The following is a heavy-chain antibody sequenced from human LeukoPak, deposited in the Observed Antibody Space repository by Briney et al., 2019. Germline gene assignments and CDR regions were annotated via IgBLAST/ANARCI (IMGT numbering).Heavy chain of an antibody. CDR1: GFAFSSYA. Sequence: GGSLRLSCAASGFAFSSYAINWVRQAPGKGLELVAFISSNSSYIYYADSVKGRFTISRDNAKNSLYLQMNSLRAEDTAVYYCARSGVVVDALERGVANWFDPWGQGTLVTVSS. D-gene: IGHD2-15*01. V-gene: IGHV3-21*01. J-gene: IGHJ5*02. CDR3: ARSGVVVDALERGVANWFDP. CDR2: ISSNSSYI.